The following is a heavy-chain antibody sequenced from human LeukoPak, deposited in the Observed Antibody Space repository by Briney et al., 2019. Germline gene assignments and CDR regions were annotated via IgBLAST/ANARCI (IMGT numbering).Heavy chain of an antibody. V-gene: IGHV4-38-2*02. Sequence: SETLSLTCSVSGYSISSGFYWDWIRQPPGKGLEWIGSIYYSGSTYYNPSLKSRVTISVDTSKNQFSLKLSSVTAADTAVYYCARLAISGLLRYWGQGTLVTVSS. CDR1: GYSISSGFY. CDR3: ARLAISGLLRY. CDR2: IYYSGST. J-gene: IGHJ4*02. D-gene: IGHD2-21*01.